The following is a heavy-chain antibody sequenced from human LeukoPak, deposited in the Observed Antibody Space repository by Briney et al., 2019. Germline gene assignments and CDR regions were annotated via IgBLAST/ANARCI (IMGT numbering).Heavy chain of an antibody. CDR1: GFTFSDYY. CDR3: ARMHVDYDFDY. V-gene: IGHV3-11*01. CDR2: ISSSGSTI. Sequence: GGSLRLSCAASGFTFSDYYMSWIRQAPGKGLEWVSYISSSGSTIYYADSVKGRFTISRANAKNSLYLRMNSLRAEDTAVYYCARMHVDYDFDYWGQGTLVTVSS. D-gene: IGHD4-17*01. J-gene: IGHJ4*02.